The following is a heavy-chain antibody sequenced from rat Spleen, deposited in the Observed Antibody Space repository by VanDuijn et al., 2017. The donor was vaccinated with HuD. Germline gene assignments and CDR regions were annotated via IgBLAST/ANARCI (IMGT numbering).Heavy chain of an antibody. J-gene: IGHJ3*01. Sequence: EVQLQESGPGLVKPSQSLSLTCSVTGYSITSAYRWNWIRKFPGNKLEWMGYINSAGNANYNPSLKSRISLSRDTSKNQFFLQVNSLSTEDTATYYCARSEGTHYYLPFADWGQGTLVTVSS. D-gene: IGHD1-6*01. V-gene: IGHV3-3*01. CDR3: ARSEGTHYYLPFAD. CDR1: GYSITSAYR. CDR2: INSAGNA.